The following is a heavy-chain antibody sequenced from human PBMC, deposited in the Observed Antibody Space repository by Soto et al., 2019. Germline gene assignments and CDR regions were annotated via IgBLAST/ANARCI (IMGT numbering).Heavy chain of an antibody. Sequence: LRLSCAASGITFSNAWMNWVRQAPGKGLEYIGRIRSKTDGGTTEYAAPVEGRFTISRDDSKNTLYLQMGGLKTEDTAVYYCTTTRPGTNVFDNWGQGTLVTVSS. V-gene: IGHV3-15*01. CDR2: IRSKTDGGTT. CDR3: TTTRPGTNVFDN. D-gene: IGHD6-13*01. J-gene: IGHJ3*02. CDR1: GITFSNAW.